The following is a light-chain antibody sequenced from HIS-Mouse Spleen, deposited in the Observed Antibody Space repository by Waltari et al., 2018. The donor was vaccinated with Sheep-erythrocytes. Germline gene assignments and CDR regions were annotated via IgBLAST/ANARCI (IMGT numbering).Light chain of an antibody. Sequence: QSALTQPASVSGSPGQSIPISCTGTRRDVGGYNYVPWYQQHPGKAPKLMIYEVSNRPSGVSNRFSGSKSGNTASLTISGLQAEDEADYYCSSYTSSSTQVFGGGTKLTVL. CDR2: EVS. CDR3: SSYTSSSTQV. V-gene: IGLV2-14*01. CDR1: RRDVGGYNY. J-gene: IGLJ2*01.